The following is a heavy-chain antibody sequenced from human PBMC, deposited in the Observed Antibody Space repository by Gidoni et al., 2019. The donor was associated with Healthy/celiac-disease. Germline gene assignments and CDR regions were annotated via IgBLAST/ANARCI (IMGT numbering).Heavy chain of an antibody. Sequence: VQPVQSGAEVTTPGSSGRVSCKASGGSFISYAISWLRQAPGQGLEWMGGIIPIFGTANYAQKFQGRVTITADESTSTAYMELSSLRSEDTAVYYCARGHDSSGYYRRAFDPWGQGTLVTVSS. CDR2: IIPIFGTA. CDR3: ARGHDSSGYYRRAFDP. V-gene: IGHV1-69*01. CDR1: GGSFISYA. D-gene: IGHD3-22*01. J-gene: IGHJ5*02.